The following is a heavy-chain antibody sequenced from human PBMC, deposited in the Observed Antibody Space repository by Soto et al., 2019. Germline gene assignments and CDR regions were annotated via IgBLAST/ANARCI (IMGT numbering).Heavy chain of an antibody. D-gene: IGHD3-16*01. CDR2: IYWDDDK. CDR3: AHRLRVSVVNRFGDAFDI. V-gene: IGHV2-5*02. CDR1: GFSLSTSGVG. J-gene: IGHJ3*02. Sequence: QITLKESGPTLVKPTQTLTLTYTFSGFSLSTSGVGVGWIRQPPGKALEWLALIYWDDDKRYSPSLKSRLTITKDTSKNQVVLTMTNMDPVDTATYFCAHRLRVSVVNRFGDAFDIWGQGTMVTVSP.